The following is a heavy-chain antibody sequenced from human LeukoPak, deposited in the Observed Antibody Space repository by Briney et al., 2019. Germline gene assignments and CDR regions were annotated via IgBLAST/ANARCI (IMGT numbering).Heavy chain of an antibody. D-gene: IGHD5-18*01. V-gene: IGHV3-9*01. J-gene: IGHJ4*02. Sequence: PGRSLRLSCAASGFTFDDYAMHWVRQAPGKGLEWVSGISWNSGNIGYADSVKGRFTISRDNSKNTLDLQMNSLRAEDTAVYYCARRGHGYGSPFDYWGQGTLVTVSS. CDR1: GFTFDDYA. CDR2: ISWNSGNI. CDR3: ARRGHGYGSPFDY.